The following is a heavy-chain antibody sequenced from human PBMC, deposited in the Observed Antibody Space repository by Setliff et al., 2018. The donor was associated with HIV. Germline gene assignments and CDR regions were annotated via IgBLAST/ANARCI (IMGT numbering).Heavy chain of an antibody. CDR2: ISGSGGST. V-gene: IGHV3-23*01. J-gene: IGHJ4*02. D-gene: IGHD3-10*01. CDR3: ARPYYYGSGRFGLFDY. CDR1: GFTFSSYA. Sequence: GSLRLSCAASGFTFSSYAMSWVRQAPGKGLEWVSAISGSGGSTYYADSVKGRFTISRDNSKNTLYLQMNSLRAEDTAVYYCARPYYYGSGRFGLFDYWGQGTLVTVSS.